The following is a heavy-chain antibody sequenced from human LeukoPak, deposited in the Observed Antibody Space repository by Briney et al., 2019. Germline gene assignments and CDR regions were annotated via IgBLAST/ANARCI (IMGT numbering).Heavy chain of an antibody. CDR3: SRGPYCSSGSCYPDPDAFDI. CDR2: IRSKSYGGTT. Sequence: GGSLRLSCTASGLTFGDYAMAWVRQAPGKGMEWVGFIRSKSYGGTTEYAASVKGRFTISRDDSKSIAYLQMNSLKTEDTAVYYCSRGPYCSSGSCYPDPDAFDIWGQGTVVTFSS. J-gene: IGHJ3*02. CDR1: GLTFGDYA. V-gene: IGHV3-49*04. D-gene: IGHD2-15*01.